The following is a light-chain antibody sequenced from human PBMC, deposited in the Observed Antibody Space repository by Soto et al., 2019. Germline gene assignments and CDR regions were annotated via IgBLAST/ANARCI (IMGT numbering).Light chain of an antibody. CDR3: NKAGGFPLS. V-gene: IGKV1-12*01. CDR2: KAS. CDR1: QGISSW. Sequence: DIQMTQSPSFVSASVGDRVTITCRASQGISSWLSWYQQKPGTAPTLLVYKASTLQDGVPSRFSGGGSGTDFTLPITTLQPEDFGTKYWNKAGGFPLSFGGGTKVEIK. J-gene: IGKJ4*01.